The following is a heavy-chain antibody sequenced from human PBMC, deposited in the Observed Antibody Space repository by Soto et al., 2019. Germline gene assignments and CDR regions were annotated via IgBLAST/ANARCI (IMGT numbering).Heavy chain of an antibody. CDR3: ASELAVAGPPYGMDV. Sequence: PGGSLRLSCAASGFTFSSYDMHWVRQATGKGLEWVSAIGTAGDTYYPGSVKGRFTISRENAKNSLYLQMNSLRAGDTAVYYCASELAVAGPPYGMDVWGQGTTVTVAS. J-gene: IGHJ6*02. CDR2: IGTAGDT. D-gene: IGHD6-19*01. V-gene: IGHV3-13*01. CDR1: GFTFSSYD.